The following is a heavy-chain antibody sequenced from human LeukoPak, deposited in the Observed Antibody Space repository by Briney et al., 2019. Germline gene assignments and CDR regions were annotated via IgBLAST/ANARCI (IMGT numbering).Heavy chain of an antibody. CDR2: ISAYNGNT. D-gene: IGHD2-2*02. J-gene: IGHJ4*02. V-gene: IGHV1-18*01. CDR1: GGTFSSYA. CDR3: ARAYCSSTSCYTLGGDY. Sequence: ASVKVSCKASGGTFSSYAISWVRQAPGQGLEWMGWISAYNGNTNYAQKLQGRVTMTTDTSTSTAYMELRSLRSDDTAVYYCARAYCSSTSCYTLGGDYWGQGTLVTVSS.